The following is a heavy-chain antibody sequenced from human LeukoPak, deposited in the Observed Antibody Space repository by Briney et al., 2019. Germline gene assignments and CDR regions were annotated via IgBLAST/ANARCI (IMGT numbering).Heavy chain of an antibody. J-gene: IGHJ5*02. CDR2: ISGSGTAT. Sequence: GGSLRLSCAASGFTSGFTFSSFAMSWVRQAPGNGLEWVSAISGSGTATHYAASVRGRFTISRDNSKNTLYLQMNSLRAEDTAIYYCAKDISSTSSTPFDPWGQGTLVTVSS. CDR3: AKDISSTSSTPFDP. V-gene: IGHV3-23*01. CDR1: GFTFSSFA. D-gene: IGHD3-3*02.